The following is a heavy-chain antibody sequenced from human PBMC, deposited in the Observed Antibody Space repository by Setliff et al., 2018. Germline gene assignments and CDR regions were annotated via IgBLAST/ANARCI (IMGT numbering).Heavy chain of an antibody. CDR1: GYSFASYW. J-gene: IGHJ4*02. D-gene: IGHD4-4*01. CDR2: IYPGDSDT. CDR3: ARDSNYEGAYDY. Sequence: PGESLKISCKASGYSFASYWIAWVRQMPGKGLEWMGVIYPGDSDTRYSPSFQGQVTISADKSISTAYLQWSSLKASDTAMYYGARDSNYEGAYDYWGQGTLVTVSS. V-gene: IGHV5-51*01.